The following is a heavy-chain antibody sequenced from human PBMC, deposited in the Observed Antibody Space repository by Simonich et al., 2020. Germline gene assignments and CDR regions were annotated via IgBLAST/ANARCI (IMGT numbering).Heavy chain of an antibody. CDR3: ARASRGTWWYYYFDY. V-gene: IGHV1-18*01. Sequence: QVQLVQSGAEVKKPGASVKVSCKASGYTFTSYGISWVRQAPGQGLEWMGWHSAYNGNKNYAQKPQGRVTMTTDTSTSTAYMERRSLRSDDTAVYYCARASRGTWWYYYFDYWGQGTLVTVSS. CDR1: GYTFTSYG. J-gene: IGHJ4*02. CDR2: HSAYNGNK. D-gene: IGHD2-15*01.